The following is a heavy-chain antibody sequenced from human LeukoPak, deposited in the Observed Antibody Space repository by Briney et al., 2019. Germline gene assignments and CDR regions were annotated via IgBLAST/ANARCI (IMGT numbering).Heavy chain of an antibody. Sequence: GASVKVSCKVSGYTLTELSMHWVRQAPGKGLEWMGGFDPEDGETTYAQKFQGRVTMTEDTSTDTAYMELSSLRSEDTAVYYCATTVRPVVVISAFDIWGQGTMVTVSS. CDR1: GYTLTELS. D-gene: IGHD3-22*01. J-gene: IGHJ3*02. CDR3: ATTVRPVVVISAFDI. CDR2: FDPEDGET. V-gene: IGHV1-24*01.